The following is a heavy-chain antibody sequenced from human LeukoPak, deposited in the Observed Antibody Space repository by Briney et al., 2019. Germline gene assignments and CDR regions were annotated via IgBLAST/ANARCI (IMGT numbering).Heavy chain of an antibody. V-gene: IGHV4-59*01. Sequence: ETQSLTCTVSGGSISSYYWSWIRQPPGKGLEWIGYIYSSGGTNYNPSLKSRVTISVDTSKNQFSLKLSSVTAADTAVYYCARGRFYDTNWGQGTMVTVSS. D-gene: IGHD3-22*01. CDR2: IYSSGGT. CDR1: GGSISSYY. CDR3: ARGRFYDTN. J-gene: IGHJ4*03.